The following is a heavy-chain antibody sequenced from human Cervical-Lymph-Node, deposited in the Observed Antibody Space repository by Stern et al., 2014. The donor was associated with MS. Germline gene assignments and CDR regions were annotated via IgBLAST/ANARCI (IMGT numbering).Heavy chain of an antibody. CDR3: ATDCDDFRSGYSAPTKGYGLDV. V-gene: IGHV1-24*01. Sequence: MQLVESGAEVKKPGASVKVSCKVSGYTLSELSMHWVRQAPGKGLEWMGGFDPEDGETIYAQRFQGRVSMTEDTSTDTAYMELRSLTFEDTAVYYCATDCDDFRSGYSAPTKGYGLDVWGQGTTVTVTS. CDR2: FDPEDGET. D-gene: IGHD3-3*01. CDR1: GYTLSELS. J-gene: IGHJ6*02.